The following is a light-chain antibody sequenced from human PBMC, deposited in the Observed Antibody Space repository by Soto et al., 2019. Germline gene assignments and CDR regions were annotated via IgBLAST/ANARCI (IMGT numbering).Light chain of an antibody. CDR3: KQYGSSLWT. Sequence: EIVLTQSPGTLSLSPGERATLSCRASQSVSSSYLAWYQQKPGQAPRLLIYGASSRATGIPDRFSGSGSGTDLTLTISRLEPEDFAVYYCKQYGSSLWTFGQGTKVEIK. CDR1: QSVSSSY. CDR2: GAS. V-gene: IGKV3-20*01. J-gene: IGKJ1*01.